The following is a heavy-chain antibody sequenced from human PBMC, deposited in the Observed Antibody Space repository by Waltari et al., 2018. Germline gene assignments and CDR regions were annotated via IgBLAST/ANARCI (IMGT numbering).Heavy chain of an antibody. V-gene: IGHV3-48*03. Sequence: EVQLVESGGGLVQPGGSLRLSCAASGFTFSSYEMNWVRQAPGKGLEWVSYISSSGSTIYYADSVKGRFTISRDNAKNSLYLQMNSLRAEDTAVYYCARGGDLWRRDAFDIWGQGTMVTVSS. CDR3: ARGGDLWRRDAFDI. CDR2: ISSSGSTI. J-gene: IGHJ3*02. CDR1: GFTFSSYE. D-gene: IGHD3-10*01.